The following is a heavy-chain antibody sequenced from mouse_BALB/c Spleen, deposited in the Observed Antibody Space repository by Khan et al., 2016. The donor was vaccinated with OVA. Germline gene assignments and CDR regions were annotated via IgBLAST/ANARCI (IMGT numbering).Heavy chain of an antibody. CDR2: INPSNGYT. J-gene: IGHJ3*01. CDR1: GYAFTSYT. V-gene: IGHV1-4*01. Sequence: LQQSGAELARPGASVKMSCKASGYAFTSYTIHWIKKRPGQGLEWIGYINPSNGYTNYNQKFKDKATLTTDKSSTTAYLQLSSLTSDDSAIYNCVRDGAYHRNDGWFAYWGQGTLVTVSA. CDR3: VRDGAYHRNDGWFAY. D-gene: IGHD2-14*01.